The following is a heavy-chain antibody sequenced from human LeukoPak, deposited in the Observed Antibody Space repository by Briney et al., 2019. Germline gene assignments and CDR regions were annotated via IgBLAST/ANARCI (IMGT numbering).Heavy chain of an antibody. V-gene: IGHV1-18*01. Sequence: ASVKVSCKASGYTFTSYGISWVRQAPGQGLEWMGWISTYNGNTNYAQKLQGRVTMTTDTSTSTAYMELRSLRSDDTAVYYCARDKLDCSGGSCYSGGPGYWGQGTLVTVSS. CDR3: ARDKLDCSGGSCYSGGPGY. CDR1: GYTFTSYG. J-gene: IGHJ4*02. D-gene: IGHD2-15*01. CDR2: ISTYNGNT.